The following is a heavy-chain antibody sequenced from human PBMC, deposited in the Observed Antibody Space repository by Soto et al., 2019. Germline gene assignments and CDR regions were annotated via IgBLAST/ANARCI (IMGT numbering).Heavy chain of an antibody. CDR1: GGSISSSSYY. J-gene: IGHJ5*02. Sequence: SETLSLTCTVSGGSISSSSYYWGWIRQPPGKGLEWIGSIYYSGSTYYNPSLKSRVTISVDTSKNQFSLKLSSVTAADTAVYYCARSLSEYRSSWSWFDPWGQGTLVTVSS. D-gene: IGHD6-6*01. CDR2: IYYSGST. CDR3: ARSLSEYRSSWSWFDP. V-gene: IGHV4-39*01.